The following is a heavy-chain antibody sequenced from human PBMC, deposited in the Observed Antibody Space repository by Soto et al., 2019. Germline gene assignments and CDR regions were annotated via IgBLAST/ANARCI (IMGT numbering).Heavy chain of an antibody. Sequence: SETLSLTCTVSGGSISSSSYYWGWIRQPPGKGLEWIGSIYYSGSTYYNPSLKSRVTISVETSKNQFSLKLSSVTAADTAVYYCATSSGGSWPSPEGGYYYYYYGMDVWGQGTTVTVSS. CDR3: ATSSGGSWPSPEGGYYYYYYGMDV. CDR1: GGSISSSSYY. V-gene: IGHV4-39*01. D-gene: IGHD2-15*01. CDR2: IYYSGST. J-gene: IGHJ6*02.